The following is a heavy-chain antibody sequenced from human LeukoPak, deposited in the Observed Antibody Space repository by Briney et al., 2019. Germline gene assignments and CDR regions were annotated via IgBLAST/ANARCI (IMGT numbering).Heavy chain of an antibody. CDR3: ARDPYGDYVYGFDY. D-gene: IGHD4-17*01. CDR2: ISSSSSTI. Sequence: PSETLSLTCSVSGGSISSYYWSWIRQPPGKGLEWVSYISSSSSTIYYADSVKGRFTISRDNAKNSLYLQMNSLRDEDTAVYYCARDPYGDYVYGFDYWGQGTLVTVSS. CDR1: GGSISSYY. J-gene: IGHJ4*02. V-gene: IGHV3-48*02.